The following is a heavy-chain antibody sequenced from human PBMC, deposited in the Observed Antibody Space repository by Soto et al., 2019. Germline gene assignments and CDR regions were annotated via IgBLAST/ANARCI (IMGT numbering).Heavy chain of an antibody. CDR2: IIPIFPTP. V-gene: IGHV1-69*12. CDR1: GGTFRTNA. D-gene: IGHD3-10*01. J-gene: IGHJ6*02. Sequence: QVQLVQSGAEVKKPGSSVKISCKASGGTFRTNAFSWVRQAPGQGLEWMGGIIPIFPTPDYPQKIQGRVTITADETTTTTYMELSSLESGDTATYYCAKDKDRQQLGGNYYYIMDVWGQGTTVTVSS. CDR3: AKDKDRQQLGGNYYYIMDV.